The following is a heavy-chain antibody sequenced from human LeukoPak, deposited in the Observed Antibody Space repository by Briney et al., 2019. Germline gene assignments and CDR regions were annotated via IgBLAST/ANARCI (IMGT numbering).Heavy chain of an antibody. J-gene: IGHJ5*02. Sequence: GGSLRLSCTASGFTFSSYEMNWVRQAPGKGLEWVSYISSSGSTIYYADSVKGRFTISRDNAKNSLYLQMNSLRAEDTAVYYCARDSSGYFHWFDPWGQGTLVTVSS. CDR2: ISSSGSTI. CDR3: ARDSSGYFHWFDP. V-gene: IGHV3-48*03. D-gene: IGHD3-22*01. CDR1: GFTFSSYE.